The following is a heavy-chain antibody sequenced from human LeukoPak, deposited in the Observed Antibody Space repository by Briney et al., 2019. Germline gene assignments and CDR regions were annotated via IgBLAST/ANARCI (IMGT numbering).Heavy chain of an antibody. D-gene: IGHD1-26*01. CDR3: ARDRGSYWDGGNDY. V-gene: IGHV3-33*08. CDR2: IWYDGSNK. Sequence: GGSLRLSCAASGFTFSSYEMNWVRQVPGKGLEWVAVIWYDGSNKYYADSVKGRFTISRDNSKNTLYLQMNSLRAEDTAVYYCARDRGSYWDGGNDYWGQGTLVTVSS. CDR1: GFTFSSYE. J-gene: IGHJ4*02.